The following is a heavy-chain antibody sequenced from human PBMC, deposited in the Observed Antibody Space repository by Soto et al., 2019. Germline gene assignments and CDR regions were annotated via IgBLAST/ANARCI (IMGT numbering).Heavy chain of an antibody. Sequence: GEPLKISCQGLGCSFTSYWIGWVRQMPGKGLEWMGIIYPGDSDTRYSPSFQGQVTISADKSSGTAYLQWSSLKASDTAMYYCARPSSGYCSSTNCHSLFFDYWGQGALVTVSS. CDR1: GCSFTSYW. CDR3: ARPSSGYCSSTNCHSLFFDY. V-gene: IGHV5-51*01. J-gene: IGHJ4*02. CDR2: IYPGDSDT. D-gene: IGHD2-2*03.